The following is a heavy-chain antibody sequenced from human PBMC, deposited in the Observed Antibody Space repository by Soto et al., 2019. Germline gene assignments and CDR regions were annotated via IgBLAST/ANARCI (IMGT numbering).Heavy chain of an antibody. CDR2: ISGSGGST. Sequence: GGSLRLSCAASGFTFSSYAMSWVRQAPGKGLEWVSAISGSGGSTYYADSVKGRFTISVDTSKNQFSLKLSSVTAADTAVYYCARGPRKRAFGYWGQGTLVTVSS. CDR3: ARGPRKRAFGY. J-gene: IGHJ4*02. CDR1: GFTFSSYA. V-gene: IGHV3-23*01.